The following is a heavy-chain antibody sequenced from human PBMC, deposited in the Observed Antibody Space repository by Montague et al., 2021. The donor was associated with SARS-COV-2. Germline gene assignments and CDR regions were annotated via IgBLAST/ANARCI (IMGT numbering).Heavy chain of an antibody. V-gene: IGHV4-59*01. J-gene: IGHJ6*03. Sequence: SETLSITCTVSGGSISSYYWSWIRQPPGKGLEWIGYIYYSGSTNYNPSLKSRVTISVDTSKNQFSLKLSSVTAADTAVYYCARDSRTDFDWLFPDSGSYYYYMDVWGKGTTVTVSS. CDR3: ARDSRTDFDWLFPDSGSYYYYMDV. CDR2: IYYSGST. CDR1: GGSISSYY. D-gene: IGHD3-9*01.